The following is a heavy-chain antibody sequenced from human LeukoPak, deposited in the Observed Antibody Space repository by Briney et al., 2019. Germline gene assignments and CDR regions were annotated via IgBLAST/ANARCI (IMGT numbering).Heavy chain of an antibody. CDR1: GFTFSSYA. J-gene: IGHJ4*02. CDR2: ISGSGGST. Sequence: PGGSLRLSCAASGFTFSSYAMSWVRQAPGKGLEWVSAISGSGGSTYYADSVKGRFTISRDNSKNTLYLQMNSLRAEDTAVYYCAKPASGYCSGGSCHRSDYWGQGTLVTVSS. CDR3: AKPASGYCSGGSCHRSDY. D-gene: IGHD2-15*01. V-gene: IGHV3-23*01.